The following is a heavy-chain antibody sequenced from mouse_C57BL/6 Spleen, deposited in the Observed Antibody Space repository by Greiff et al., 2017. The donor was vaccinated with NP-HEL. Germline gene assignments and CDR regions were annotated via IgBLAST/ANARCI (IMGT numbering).Heavy chain of an antibody. CDR2: ISSGSSTI. Sequence: EVKLMESGGGLVKPGGSLKLSCAASGFTFSDYGMHWVRQAPEKGLEWVAYISSGSSTIYYADTVKGRFTISRDNAKNTLFLQMTSLRSEDTAMYYCERGGTWWYFEVWGTGTTVTVSS. CDR1: GFTFSDYG. J-gene: IGHJ1*03. D-gene: IGHD3-3*01. CDR3: ERGGTWWYFEV. V-gene: IGHV5-17*01.